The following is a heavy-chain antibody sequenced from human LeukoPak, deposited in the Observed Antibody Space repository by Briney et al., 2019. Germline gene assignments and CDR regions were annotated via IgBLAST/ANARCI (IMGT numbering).Heavy chain of an antibody. Sequence: PGGTLRLSCAASGFTFSSYGMSWVRQAPGKGLEWVSAISGSGGSTYYADSVKGRFTISRDNSKNTLYLQMNSLRAEDTAVYYCARSYPYYYYMDVWGKGTTVTISS. CDR1: GFTFSSYG. D-gene: IGHD3-16*02. CDR3: ARSYPYYYYMDV. V-gene: IGHV3-23*01. J-gene: IGHJ6*03. CDR2: ISGSGGST.